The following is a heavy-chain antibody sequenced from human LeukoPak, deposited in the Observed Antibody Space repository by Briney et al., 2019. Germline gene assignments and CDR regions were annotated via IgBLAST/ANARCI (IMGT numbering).Heavy chain of an antibody. CDR2: IIPIFGTA. Sequence: SVKVSCKASGGTFSSYAISWVRQAPGQGLEWMGGIIPIFGTANYAQKFQGRVTITTDESTSTVYMELSSLRSEDTAVYYCARALLSVDRGYSYGYLPVDYWGQGTLVTVSS. J-gene: IGHJ4*02. V-gene: IGHV1-69*05. CDR1: GGTFSSYA. D-gene: IGHD5-18*01. CDR3: ARALLSVDRGYSYGYLPVDY.